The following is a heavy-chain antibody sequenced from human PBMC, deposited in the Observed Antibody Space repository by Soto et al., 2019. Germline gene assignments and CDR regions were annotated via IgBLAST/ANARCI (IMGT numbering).Heavy chain of an antibody. CDR1: GFTFDDYT. CDR2: ISWDGGST. D-gene: IGHD1-1*01. CDR3: AKGGTGTYFDY. Sequence: EVQLVESGGVVVQPGGSLRLSCAASGFTFDDYTMHWVRQAPGKGLEWVSLISWDGGSTYYADSVKGRFTISRDNSKISLYLQMNSLRTEDTALYYCAKGGTGTYFDYWGPGTLVTVSS. V-gene: IGHV3-43*01. J-gene: IGHJ4*02.